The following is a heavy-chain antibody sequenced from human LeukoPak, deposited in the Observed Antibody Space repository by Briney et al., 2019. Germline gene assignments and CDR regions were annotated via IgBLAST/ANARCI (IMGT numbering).Heavy chain of an antibody. D-gene: IGHD5-12*01. CDR1: GFNFIDYS. V-gene: IGHV3-48*01. CDR3: ARDHRYAFDN. Sequence: QSGGSLRLSCAASGFNFIDYSMNWVRQAPGKGLEWISYIGISSGSTKYADSVKGRFTISRDKARNSLYLQMNSLRVEDTATYYCARDHRYAFDNWGHGTLVTVSS. CDR2: IGISSGST. J-gene: IGHJ4*01.